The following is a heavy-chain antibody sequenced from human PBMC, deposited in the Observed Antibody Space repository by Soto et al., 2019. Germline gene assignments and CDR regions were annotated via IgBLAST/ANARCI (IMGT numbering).Heavy chain of an antibody. D-gene: IGHD2-21*02. V-gene: IGHV3-23*01. CDR2: ISGGGVRT. J-gene: IGHJ6*02. Sequence: QAGGSLRLSCAGSGFIFDIYAINWVRLAPGKGLEWVSVISGGGVRTYYADSVKGRFSMSRDNSRKTVYLEMHSLRAEDTAVYYCAKTKGHSDVYYFGMDVWGQGTTVTVSS. CDR1: GFIFDIYA. CDR3: AKTKGHSDVYYFGMDV.